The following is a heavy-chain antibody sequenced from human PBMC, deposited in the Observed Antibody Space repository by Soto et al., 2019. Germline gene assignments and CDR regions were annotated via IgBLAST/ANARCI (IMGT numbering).Heavy chain of an antibody. CDR1: GFTFSSYA. CDR2: ISGSGGST. V-gene: IGHV3-23*01. J-gene: IGHJ4*02. CDR3: AKDMGLAGSYTTAFDY. D-gene: IGHD1-26*01. Sequence: EVQLLESGGGLVQPGGSLRLSCAASGFTFSSYAMSWVRQAPGKGLEWVSAISGSGGSTYYADSVKGRFTISRDNSKNTLYLQMNSLRAEDTAVYYCAKDMGLAGSYTTAFDYWVQGTLVNVSS.